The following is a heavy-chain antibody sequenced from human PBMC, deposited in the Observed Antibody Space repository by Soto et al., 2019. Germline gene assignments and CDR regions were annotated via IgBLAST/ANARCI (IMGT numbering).Heavy chain of an antibody. D-gene: IGHD4-17*01. J-gene: IGHJ4*02. CDR1: GFTFSDYY. V-gene: IGHV3-11*01. Sequence: KPGRSLRLSCAASGFTFSDYYMSWIRQAPGKGLEWASYISGGGSPIYYADSVEGRFTISRDNAKNSLYLQMNSLRAEDTAVYYCATRNPGHYGDRYYFDYWGQGTLVPVSS. CDR2: ISGGGSPI. CDR3: ATRNPGHYGDRYYFDY.